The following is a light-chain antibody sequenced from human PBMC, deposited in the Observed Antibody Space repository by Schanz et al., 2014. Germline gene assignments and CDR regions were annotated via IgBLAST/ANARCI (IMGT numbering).Light chain of an antibody. CDR3: ATWDDGLTARV. CDR2: GNS. Sequence: QSVLTQPPSVSGAPGQRVTISCTGSSSNIGAGYDVHWYQQLPGTAPKLLIYGNSNRPSGVPDRFSGSKSGTSASLAISGLRSEDEADYYCATWDDGLTARVFGGGTKVTVL. V-gene: IGLV1-40*01. CDR1: SSNIGAGYD. J-gene: IGLJ3*02.